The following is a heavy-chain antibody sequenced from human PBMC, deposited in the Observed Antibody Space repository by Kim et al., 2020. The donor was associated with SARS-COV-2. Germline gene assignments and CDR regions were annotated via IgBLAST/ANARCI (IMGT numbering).Heavy chain of an antibody. CDR2: ISGSGSSQ. J-gene: IGHJ5*02. CDR1: GFTFSSFA. D-gene: IGHD2-15*01. V-gene: IGHV3-23*01. Sequence: GGSLRLTCATSGFTFSSFAMNWVRQAPGKGLEWVSDISGSGSSQYYAASVEGRFNISRDNAKNMVYLQMNSLRDEDTAVYYCAKDLSLLPNWFDPWGPGTLVTVSP. CDR3: AKDLSLLPNWFDP.